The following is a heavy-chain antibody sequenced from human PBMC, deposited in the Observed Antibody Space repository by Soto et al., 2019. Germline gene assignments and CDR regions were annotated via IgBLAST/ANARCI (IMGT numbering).Heavy chain of an antibody. CDR3: ARGVSVRNPLWDN. D-gene: IGHD3-16*01. V-gene: IGHV1-3*01. Sequence: QVQLVQSGAEVKKHGSSVKVSCKSSGYTFSKNAIHWVRQAPGQRHEWMGWINAGTGNTRYSQRFQDRVTITRNAAASTAYLELSSLPSEATAVYYCARGVSVRNPLWDNWGQGTIVTVSA. CDR2: INAGTGNT. CDR1: GYTFSKNA. J-gene: IGHJ4*02.